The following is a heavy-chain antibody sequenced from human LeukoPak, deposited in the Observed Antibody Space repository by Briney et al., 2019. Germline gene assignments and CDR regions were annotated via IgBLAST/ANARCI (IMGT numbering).Heavy chain of an antibody. V-gene: IGHV4-39*07. CDR2: IYYSGST. Sequence: PSETLSLTCIVSGGSISSSNYYWDWIRQPPGKGLEWIGSIYYSGSTYYNPSLKSRVTISVDTSKNQFSLKLSSVTAADTAVYYCARRPYCSNGICYKRPFDYWGQGTLVTVYS. CDR3: ARRPYCSNGICYKRPFDY. D-gene: IGHD2-8*01. CDR1: GGSISSSNYY. J-gene: IGHJ4*02.